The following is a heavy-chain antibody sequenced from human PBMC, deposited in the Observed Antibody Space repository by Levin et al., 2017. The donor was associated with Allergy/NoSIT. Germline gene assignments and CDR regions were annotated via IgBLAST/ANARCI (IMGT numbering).Heavy chain of an antibody. Sequence: PSETLSLTCAVYGGSFSGYYWSWIRQPPGKGLEWIGEINHSGSTNYNPSLKSRVTISVDTSKNQFSLKLSSVTAADTAVYYCARGIYYDSSGYHTSFDYWGQGTLVTVSS. CDR3: ARGIYYDSSGYHTSFDY. CDR2: INHSGST. V-gene: IGHV4-34*01. D-gene: IGHD3-22*01. J-gene: IGHJ4*02. CDR1: GGSFSGYY.